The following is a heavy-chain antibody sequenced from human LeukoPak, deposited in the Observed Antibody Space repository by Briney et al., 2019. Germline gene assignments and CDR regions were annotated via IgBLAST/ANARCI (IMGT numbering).Heavy chain of an antibody. D-gene: IGHD2-2*01. CDR2: IYSGGST. V-gene: IGHV3-66*01. CDR3: ARDCSSTSCFDY. CDR1: GFTVSSNY. J-gene: IGHJ4*02. Sequence: GGSPRLSCAASGFTVSSNYMSWVRQAPGKGLEWVSVIYSGGSTYYADSVKGRFTISRDNSKNTLYLQMNSLRAEDTAVYYCARDCSSTSCFDYWGQGTLVTVSS.